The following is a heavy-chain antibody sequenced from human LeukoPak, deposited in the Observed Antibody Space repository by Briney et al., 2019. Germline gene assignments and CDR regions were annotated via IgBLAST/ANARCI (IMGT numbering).Heavy chain of an antibody. Sequence: ASVKVSCKASRYTFTDFYIHWVRQAPGQGLEWMGWINPNSGGTNFAQKFQGRVTMTRDTSINTAYMELSSLIPDDTAVYYCARPGRSGFYTRWWFDPWGQGTLVTVSS. J-gene: IGHJ5*02. CDR2: INPNSGGT. CDR3: ARPGRSGFYTRWWFDP. CDR1: RYTFTDFY. D-gene: IGHD3-3*01. V-gene: IGHV1-2*02.